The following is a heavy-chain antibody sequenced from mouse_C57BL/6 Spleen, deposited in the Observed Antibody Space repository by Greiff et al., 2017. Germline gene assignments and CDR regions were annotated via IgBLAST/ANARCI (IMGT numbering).Heavy chain of an antibody. Sequence: EVKLMESEGGLVQPGSSMKLSCTASGFNFSDYYMAWVRQVPEKGLEWVANINYDGSSTYYLDSLKSRFIISRDNAKNILYLQMSSLKSEDTATYYCARDGGLAEGAMGYWGQGTSVTVSS. J-gene: IGHJ4*01. CDR1: GFNFSDYY. CDR3: ARDGGLAEGAMGY. D-gene: IGHD3-3*01. CDR2: INYDGSST. V-gene: IGHV5-16*01.